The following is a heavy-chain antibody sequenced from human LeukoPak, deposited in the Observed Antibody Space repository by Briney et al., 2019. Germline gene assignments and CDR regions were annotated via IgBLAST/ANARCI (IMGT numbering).Heavy chain of an antibody. CDR2: IRYDGSNK. D-gene: IGHD1-26*01. CDR3: ARALSGSYSGDYYYYGMDV. J-gene: IGHJ6*02. V-gene: IGHV3-33*01. CDR1: GFTFSSYG. Sequence: GGSLRLSCAASGFTFSSYGMHWVRQAPGKGLEWVAVIRYDGSNKYYADSVKGRFTISRDNSKNTLYLQMNSLRAEDTAVYYCARALSGSYSGDYYYYGMDVWGQGTTVTVSS.